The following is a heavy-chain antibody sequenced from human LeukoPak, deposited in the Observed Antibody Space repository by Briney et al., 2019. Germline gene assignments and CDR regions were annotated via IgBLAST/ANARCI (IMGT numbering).Heavy chain of an antibody. CDR3: ARETAVTAPFDY. CDR1: GYTFTSYD. Sequence: GASVKVSCKASGYTFTSYDINWVRQATGQGLEWMGWMNPNSGNTGYAQKFQGRVTMTRNTSISTAYMELSSLRSEDTAVYYCARETAVTAPFDYWGQGTLVTVSS. CDR2: MNPNSGNT. V-gene: IGHV1-8*01. J-gene: IGHJ4*02. D-gene: IGHD4-11*01.